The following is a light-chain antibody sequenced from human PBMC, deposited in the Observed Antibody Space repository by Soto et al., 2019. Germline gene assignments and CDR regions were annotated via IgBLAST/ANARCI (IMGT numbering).Light chain of an antibody. CDR3: SSYAGSKKV. V-gene: IGLV2-8*01. J-gene: IGLJ1*01. CDR2: EVS. Sequence: QSALTQPPSASGSPGQSVTISCTGTSSDVGGYNSVSWYQQHPGKAPKLMIYEVSKRPSGVPDRFSGSKSGNTASLTVSGLQADDEADNSFSSYAGSKKVFGSGTKLTVL. CDR1: SSDVGGYNS.